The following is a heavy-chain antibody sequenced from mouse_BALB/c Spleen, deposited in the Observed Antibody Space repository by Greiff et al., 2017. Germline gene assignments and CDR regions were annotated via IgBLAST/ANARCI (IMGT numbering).Heavy chain of an antibody. CDR1: GFTFSDYY. V-gene: IGHV5-4*02. CDR3: ARDLGWSFAY. Sequence: DVMLVESGGGLVKPGGSLKLSCAASGFTFSDYYMYWVRQTPEKRLEWVATISDGGSYTYYPDSVKGRFTISRDNAKNNLYLQMSSLKSEDTAMYYCARDLGWSFAYWGQGTLVTVSA. D-gene: IGHD3-3*01. CDR2: ISDGGSYT. J-gene: IGHJ3*01.